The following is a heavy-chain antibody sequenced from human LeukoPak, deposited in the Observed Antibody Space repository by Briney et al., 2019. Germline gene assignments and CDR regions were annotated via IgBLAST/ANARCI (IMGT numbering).Heavy chain of an antibody. CDR1: GFTFTNYN. CDR2: IADAGT. CDR3: ARNLGPFDV. D-gene: IGHD3-16*01. V-gene: IGHV3-53*01. Sequence: GGSLRLSCAASGFTFTNYNMNWVRQAPGKGLEWVSTIADAGTYYADSVKGRFIISRDNSKNMLYLQLNSLRADDTAMYYCARNLGPFDVRGHGTMVTVSS. J-gene: IGHJ3*01.